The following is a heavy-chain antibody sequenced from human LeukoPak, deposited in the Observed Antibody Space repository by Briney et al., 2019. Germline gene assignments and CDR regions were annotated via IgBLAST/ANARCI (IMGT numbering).Heavy chain of an antibody. CDR2: ISGSGGST. CDR3: ANSATGVTRAFDI. J-gene: IGHJ3*02. V-gene: IGHV3-23*01. Sequence: GGSLRLSCAASGFTFSSYAMSWVRQAPGKGLEWVSAISGSGGSTYYADSVKGRFAISRDNSKNTLYLQMNSLRAEDTAVYYCANSATGVTRAFDIWGQGTMVTVSS. CDR1: GFTFSSYA. D-gene: IGHD2-8*01.